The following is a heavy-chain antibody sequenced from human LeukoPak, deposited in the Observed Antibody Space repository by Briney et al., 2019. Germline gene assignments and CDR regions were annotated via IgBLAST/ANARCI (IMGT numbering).Heavy chain of an antibody. V-gene: IGHV1-2*02. CDR1: GYTFTGYY. J-gene: IGHJ4*02. Sequence: VASVKVSCKASGYTFTGYYMHWVRQAPGQGLESMGWINPNSGGTNYAQKFQGRVTMTRDTSISTAYMELSRLRSDDTAVCYCARTIMTTVTLYHFDYWGQGTLVTVSS. CDR3: ARTIMTTVTLYHFDY. D-gene: IGHD4-17*01. CDR2: INPNSGGT.